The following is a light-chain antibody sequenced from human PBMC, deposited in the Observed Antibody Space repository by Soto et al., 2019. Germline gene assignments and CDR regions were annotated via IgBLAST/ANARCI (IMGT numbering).Light chain of an antibody. V-gene: IGLV2-14*01. CDR1: NSDVGSYNY. J-gene: IGLJ1*01. CDR3: SSYTSSSTL. Sequence: QSAPTPPASVSASPGQSITISCTGTNSDVGSYNYVSWYQQHPGKAPKLMIYEVSDRPSGISSRFSGSKSGNTASLTISGLQTEDEADYYCSSYTSSSTLFGTGTKGTVL. CDR2: EVS.